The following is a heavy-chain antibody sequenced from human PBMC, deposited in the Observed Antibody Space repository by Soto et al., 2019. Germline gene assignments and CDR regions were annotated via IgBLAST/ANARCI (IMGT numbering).Heavy chain of an antibody. CDR1: GGSISSYY. Sequence: SETLSLTCTVSGGSISSYYWSWIRQPPGKGLEWIGYIYYSGSTNYNPSLKSRVTISVDTSKNQFSLKLSSVTAADTAVYYCARHPTDIVVVPAAITYMDVWGKGTTVTVSS. CDR2: IYYSGST. J-gene: IGHJ6*03. V-gene: IGHV4-59*08. CDR3: ARHPTDIVVVPAAITYMDV. D-gene: IGHD2-2*02.